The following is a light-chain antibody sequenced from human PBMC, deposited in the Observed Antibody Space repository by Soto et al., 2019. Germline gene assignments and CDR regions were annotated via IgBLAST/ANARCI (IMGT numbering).Light chain of an antibody. CDR3: QQYGIWPPVT. V-gene: IGKV3-11*01. CDR2: GAF. Sequence: EIVLTQSPGTLSLSPGERATLSCRASPSVSSYLAWYQQKPGQPPRLLIYGAFNRATGIPARFSGSGSGTDFTLTISSLEPEDFAVYYCQQYGIWPPVTFCQGTRLEIK. CDR1: PSVSSY. J-gene: IGKJ5*01.